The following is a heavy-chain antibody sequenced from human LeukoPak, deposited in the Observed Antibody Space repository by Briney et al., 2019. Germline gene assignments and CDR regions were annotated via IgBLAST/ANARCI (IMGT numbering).Heavy chain of an antibody. J-gene: IGHJ4*02. CDR2: IYWDEDK. V-gene: IGHV2-5*05. D-gene: IGHD3-9*01. CDR3: ARSPYYDILTGSRGTFDY. Sequence: SGPTLVNPTQTLTLTCTFSGFSFSTSGVGVGWIRQPPGKALEWLAVIYWDEDKRYGPSLKSRLTITKDTSKNQVVLTTTNMDPVDTATYYCARSPYYDILTGSRGTFDYWGRGILVTVSS. CDR1: GFSFSTSGVG.